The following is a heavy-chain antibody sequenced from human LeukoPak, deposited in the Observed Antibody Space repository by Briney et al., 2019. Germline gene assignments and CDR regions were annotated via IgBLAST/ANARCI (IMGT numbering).Heavy chain of an antibody. V-gene: IGHV3-23*01. Sequence: GGSLRLSCAASGFTFSSYPMSWVRQAPGKGLEWVSAISGSGGSTYYADFVKGRFTISRDNSKNTLYLQMNSLRDDDTAVYDCAKDVDGSGLDDFDIWGQGTMVTVSS. D-gene: IGHD6-19*01. J-gene: IGHJ3*02. CDR2: ISGSGGST. CDR3: AKDVDGSGLDDFDI. CDR1: GFTFSSYP.